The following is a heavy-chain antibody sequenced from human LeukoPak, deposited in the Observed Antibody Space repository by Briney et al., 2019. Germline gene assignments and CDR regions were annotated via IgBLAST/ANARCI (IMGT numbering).Heavy chain of an antibody. D-gene: IGHD6-13*01. J-gene: IGHJ6*02. Sequence: GGSLRLSCAASGFTYSSYSMNWVRQAPGKGLEWVSSISSSSSYIYYADSVKGRFTISRDNAKNSLYLQMNSLRAEDTAVYYCARDSYYSSSWYPTIYGMDVWGQGTTVTVSS. CDR2: ISSSSSYI. CDR3: ARDSYYSSSWYPTIYGMDV. CDR1: GFTYSSYS. V-gene: IGHV3-21*01.